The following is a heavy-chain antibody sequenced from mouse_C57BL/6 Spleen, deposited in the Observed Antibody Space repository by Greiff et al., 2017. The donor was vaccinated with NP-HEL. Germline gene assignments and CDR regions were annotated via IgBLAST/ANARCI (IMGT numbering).Heavy chain of an antibody. Sequence: EVQLQQSGPELVKPGASVKISCKASGYTFTDYYMNWVKQSHGKSLEWIGDINPNNGGTSYNQKFKGKATLTVDKSSSTAYMERRSLTSEDSAVYYCARKGGDYYAMDYWGQGTSVTVSS. CDR3: ARKGGDYYAMDY. CDR2: INPNNGGT. V-gene: IGHV1-26*01. J-gene: IGHJ4*01. CDR1: GYTFTDYY.